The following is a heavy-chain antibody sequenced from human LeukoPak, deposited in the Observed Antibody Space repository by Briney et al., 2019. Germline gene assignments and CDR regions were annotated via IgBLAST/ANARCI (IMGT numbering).Heavy chain of an antibody. J-gene: IGHJ4*02. CDR2: IYSGVST. CDR3: AKDVGVRGFGY. D-gene: IGHD3-10*01. Sequence: GGSLRLSCAASGLNVSSNYMSWVRQAPGKGLEWVSVIYSGVSTNYADSVKGRVTISRDNSKNTLYLQMNSLRAEDTAVYYCAKDVGVRGFGYCGQGTLVTVSS. CDR1: GLNVSSNY. V-gene: IGHV3-53*05.